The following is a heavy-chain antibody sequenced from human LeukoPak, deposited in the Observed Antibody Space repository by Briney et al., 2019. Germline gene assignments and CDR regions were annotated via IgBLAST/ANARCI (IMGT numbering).Heavy chain of an antibody. CDR1: GYTFTSYG. CDR2: ISAYNGNT. V-gene: IGHV1-18*01. CDR3: ARDLGITMIVVDLALNY. D-gene: IGHD3-22*01. Sequence: GASVKVSCKASGYTFTSYGISWVRQAPGQGLEWMGWISAYNGNTNYAQKLQGRVTMTTDTSTSTAYMELRSLRSDDTAVYYCARDLGITMIVVDLALNYWGQGTLVTVSS. J-gene: IGHJ4*02.